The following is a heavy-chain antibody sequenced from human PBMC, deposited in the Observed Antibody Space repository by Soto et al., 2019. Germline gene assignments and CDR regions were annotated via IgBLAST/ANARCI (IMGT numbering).Heavy chain of an antibody. CDR3: AKERLERRLGFDY. CDR1: GFTFRSYA. J-gene: IGHJ4*02. V-gene: IGHV3-23*01. D-gene: IGHD1-1*01. Sequence: SLRLSCAAFGFTFRSYAMSWVRQAPFQCVEWVSTICVSDGNTYYADSVKGRFTISIDNSKNTLYLQMDSMRAEDTAIYYCAKERLERRLGFDYWGQGTLVTVSS. CDR2: ICVSDGNT.